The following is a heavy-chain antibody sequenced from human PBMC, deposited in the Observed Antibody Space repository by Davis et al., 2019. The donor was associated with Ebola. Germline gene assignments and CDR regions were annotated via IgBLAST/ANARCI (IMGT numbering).Heavy chain of an antibody. D-gene: IGHD3-22*01. V-gene: IGHV4-4*07. CDR2: IYTSGST. Sequence: SETLSLTCTVSGASITKSYWSWIRQPAGKGLEWIGHIYTSGSTNYNPSLKSRVTISVDTSKNQFSLKLTSVTAADTAVYYYARDRHDTSGYGFWGQGTLVTVSS. CDR3: ARDRHDTSGYGF. J-gene: IGHJ4*02. CDR1: GASITKSY.